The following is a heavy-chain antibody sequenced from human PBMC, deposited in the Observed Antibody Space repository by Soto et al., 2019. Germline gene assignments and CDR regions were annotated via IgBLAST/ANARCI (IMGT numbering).Heavy chain of an antibody. V-gene: IGHV4-59*01. CDR3: ARAYYYDSSGYIRTYYYYGMDV. D-gene: IGHD3-22*01. J-gene: IGHJ6*02. CDR2: IYYSGST. CDR1: GGSISSYY. Sequence: SETLSLTCTVSGGSISSYYWSWIRQPPGKGLEWIGYIYYSGSTNYNPSLKSRVTISVDTSKNQFSLKLSSVTAADTAVYYCARAYYYDSSGYIRTYYYYGMDVWGQGTTVTVSS.